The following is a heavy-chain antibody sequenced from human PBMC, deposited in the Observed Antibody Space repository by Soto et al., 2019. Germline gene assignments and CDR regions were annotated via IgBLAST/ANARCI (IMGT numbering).Heavy chain of an antibody. CDR2: IHYSWST. Sequence: QVQLQESGPGLVKPSQTLSLTCTVSGGSINSDDYYWSWIRQHPGKGLEWIGYIHYSWSTYYNPSIKSLVSTSLDTSKNQFSLELTSVTAADTAVYYCARENLLYCCSGCYSSPFDYWGQGAPVTVSS. CDR3: ARENLLYCCSGCYSSPFDY. CDR1: GGSINSDDYY. J-gene: IGHJ4*02. D-gene: IGHD2-21*02. V-gene: IGHV4-31*01.